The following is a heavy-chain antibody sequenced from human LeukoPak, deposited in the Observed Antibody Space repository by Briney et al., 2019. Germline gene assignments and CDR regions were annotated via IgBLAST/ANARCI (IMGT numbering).Heavy chain of an antibody. CDR3: AREAYYYDSSGYLDAFDI. CDR2: INPNSGGT. V-gene: IGHV1-2*02. Sequence: ASVKVSCKASGYTFTGYYMHWVRQAPGQGLEWMGWINPNSGGTNYAQKFQGRVTMTRDTSISTAYMELSRLRSDDTAVYYCAREAYYYDSSGYLDAFDIWGQGTMVTVSS. D-gene: IGHD3-22*01. J-gene: IGHJ3*02. CDR1: GYTFTGYY.